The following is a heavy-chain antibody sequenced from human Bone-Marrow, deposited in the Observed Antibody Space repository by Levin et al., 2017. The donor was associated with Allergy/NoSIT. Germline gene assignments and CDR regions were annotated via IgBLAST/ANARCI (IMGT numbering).Heavy chain of an antibody. V-gene: IGHV3-74*03. CDR3: ASARLAVSESVY. CDR1: GFIFSDYW. CDR2: INSDGSRT. D-gene: IGHD6-19*01. J-gene: IGHJ1*01. Sequence: GESLKISCAASGFIFSDYWLHWVRHVPGKGLVWVSRINSDGSRTTYADSVKGRFTISRDNARNTLYLQMKSLGADDTAVYFCASARLAVSESVYWGQGTQVTVSS.